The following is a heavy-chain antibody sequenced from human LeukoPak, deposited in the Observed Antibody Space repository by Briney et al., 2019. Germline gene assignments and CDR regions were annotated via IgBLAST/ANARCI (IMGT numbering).Heavy chain of an antibody. J-gene: IGHJ4*02. V-gene: IGHV1-2*02. CDR1: GYTFTGYY. Sequence: APVKVSCKASGYTFTGYYMHWVRQAPGQGLEWMGWINPNSGGTNYAQKFQGRVAMTRDTSISTAYMELSRLRSDDTAVYYCARAGMNYYDSSGYYFWGQGTLVTVSS. CDR2: INPNSGGT. CDR3: ARAGMNYYDSSGYYF. D-gene: IGHD3-22*01.